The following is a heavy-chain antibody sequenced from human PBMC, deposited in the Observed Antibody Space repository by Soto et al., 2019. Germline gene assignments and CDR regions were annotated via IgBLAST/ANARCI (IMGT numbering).Heavy chain of an antibody. V-gene: IGHV1-18*01. CDR3: AREGTTIRNYDYYYYGMDV. Sequence: QVQLVQSGAEVKKPGALVKVSCKASDYTFTSYGISWVRQAPGQGLEWMGWISAFTGNTKYAQKVQGRVTMTTDTSTSTAYMELRSLRSDDTAVYYCAREGTTIRNYDYYYYGMDVWGQGTTVTVSS. J-gene: IGHJ6*02. D-gene: IGHD3-10*01. CDR1: DYTFTSYG. CDR2: ISAFTGNT.